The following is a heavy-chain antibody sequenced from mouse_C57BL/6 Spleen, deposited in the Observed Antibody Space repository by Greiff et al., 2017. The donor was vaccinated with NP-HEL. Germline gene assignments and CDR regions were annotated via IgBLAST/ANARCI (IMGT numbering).Heavy chain of an antibody. J-gene: IGHJ2*01. CDR2: IDPSDSYT. CDR1: GYTFTSYW. D-gene: IGHD4-1*01. Sequence: QLQQPGAELVKPGASVKLSCKASGYTFTSYWMQWVKQRPGQGLEWIGEIDPSDSYTNYNQKFKGKATLTVDTSSSTAYMQLSSLTSEDSAVYYCARRGLGQYYFDYWGQGTTLTVSS. CDR3: ARRGLGQYYFDY. V-gene: IGHV1-50*01.